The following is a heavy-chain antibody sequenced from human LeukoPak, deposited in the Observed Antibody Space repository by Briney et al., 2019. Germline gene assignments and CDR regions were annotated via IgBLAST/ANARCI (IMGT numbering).Heavy chain of an antibody. J-gene: IGHJ6*03. D-gene: IGHD5-18*01. V-gene: IGHV3-74*01. Sequence: GGSLRLSCAASGFTFSSYWMHWVRQAPGKGLVWVSRINSDGSSTSYADSVKGRFTISRDNAKNSLYLQMNSLRAEDTAVYCCARGTFGYTAMVGWVDYYYYMDVWGKGTTVTISS. CDR3: ARGTFGYTAMVGWVDYYYYMDV. CDR1: GFTFSSYW. CDR2: INSDGSST.